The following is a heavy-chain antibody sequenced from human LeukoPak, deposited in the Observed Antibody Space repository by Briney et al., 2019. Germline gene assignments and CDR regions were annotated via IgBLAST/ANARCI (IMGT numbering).Heavy chain of an antibody. V-gene: IGHV4-34*01. Sequence: KPSETLSLTCAVYGGSFSGYYWSWIRQPPGKGLEWIGEINHSGSTNYNPSLKSRVTISVDTSKNQFSLKLSSVTAADTAVYYCARDDPNYYDSSGYFPEYFQHWGQGTLVTVSS. CDR2: INHSGST. D-gene: IGHD3-22*01. CDR1: GGSFSGYY. CDR3: ARDDPNYYDSSGYFPEYFQH. J-gene: IGHJ1*01.